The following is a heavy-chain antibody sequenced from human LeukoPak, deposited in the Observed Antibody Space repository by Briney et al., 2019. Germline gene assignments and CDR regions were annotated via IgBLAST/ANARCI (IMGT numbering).Heavy chain of an antibody. Sequence: GGSLRLSCTASGFTFSGYGMHWVRQAPGKGLGWVAIIWYDGSKRYYADSVKGRFTISRDNFKNTLYLEMNTLRAEDTAMYYCARSEVSTTLLDYWGQGALVTVSS. CDR3: ARSEVSTTLLDY. D-gene: IGHD5/OR15-5a*01. J-gene: IGHJ4*02. V-gene: IGHV3-33*01. CDR2: IWYDGSKR. CDR1: GFTFSGYG.